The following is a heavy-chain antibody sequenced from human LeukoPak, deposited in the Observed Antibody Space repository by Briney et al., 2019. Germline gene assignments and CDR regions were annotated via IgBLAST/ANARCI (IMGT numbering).Heavy chain of an antibody. CDR2: INHSGST. Sequence: PSETLSLTCAVYGGSFSGYYWSWIRQPPGKGLEWIGEINHSGSTNYNPSLKSRVTISVDTSKNQFSLKLSSVTAADTAVYYCARARGYYVLDYWGQGTLVTVSS. V-gene: IGHV4-34*01. CDR3: ARARGYYVLDY. CDR1: GGSFSGYY. D-gene: IGHD3-3*01. J-gene: IGHJ4*02.